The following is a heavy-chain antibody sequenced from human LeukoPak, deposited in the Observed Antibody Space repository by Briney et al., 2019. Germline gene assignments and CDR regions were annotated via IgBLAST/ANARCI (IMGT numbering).Heavy chain of an antibody. D-gene: IGHD3-22*01. CDR1: GYTFTGYY. CDR2: INPNSGGT. V-gene: IGHV1-2*02. CDR3: ARDILGRYDRSGDATKGDY. Sequence: ASVKVSCKASGYTFTGYYMHWVRQAPGQGLEWMGWINPNSGGTNYAQKFQGRVTMTRDTSISTAYMEPSRLRSDDTAVYYCARDILGRYDRSGDATKGDYWGQGTLVTVSS. J-gene: IGHJ4*02.